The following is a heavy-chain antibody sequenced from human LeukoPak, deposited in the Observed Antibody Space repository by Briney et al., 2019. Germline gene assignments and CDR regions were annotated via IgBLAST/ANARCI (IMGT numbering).Heavy chain of an antibody. Sequence: GGSLRLSCAASGFTFSSYAMHWVRQAPGKGLEWVAVISYDGSNKYYADSVKGRFTISRDNSKNTLYLQMNSLRAEVTAVYYCARPVDEGGYSYGYWAYFDYWGQGTLVTVSS. CDR3: ARPVDEGGYSYGYWAYFDY. V-gene: IGHV3-30*04. J-gene: IGHJ4*02. D-gene: IGHD5-18*01. CDR1: GFTFSSYA. CDR2: ISYDGSNK.